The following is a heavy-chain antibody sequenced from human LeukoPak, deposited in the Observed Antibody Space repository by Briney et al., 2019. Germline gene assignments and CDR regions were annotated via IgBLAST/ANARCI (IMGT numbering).Heavy chain of an antibody. CDR2: IYYSGET. CDR3: ARDRIAVTGKGFDY. D-gene: IGHD6-19*01. J-gene: IGHJ4*02. Sequence: PSETLSLTCTVSGGSISNCYWSWIRQSPGKGLEWIGYIYYSGETNYNPSLKSRVTISVDTSKNQFSLKLSSVTAADTAVYYCARDRIAVTGKGFDYWGQGTLVTVSS. CDR1: GGSISNCY. V-gene: IGHV4-59*12.